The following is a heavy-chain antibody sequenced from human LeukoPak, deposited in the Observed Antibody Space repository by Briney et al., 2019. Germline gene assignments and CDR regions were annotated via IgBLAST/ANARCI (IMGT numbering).Heavy chain of an antibody. CDR3: ARGKFPRSCYDSSGYYY. J-gene: IGHJ4*02. D-gene: IGHD3-22*01. Sequence: GGSLRLSCAASGFTFSSYAMHWVRQAPGKGLEWVAVISYDGSNKYYADSVKGRFTISRDNSKNTLYLQMNSLRAEDTAVYYCARGKFPRSCYDSSGYYYWGQGTLVTASS. V-gene: IGHV3-30-3*01. CDR1: GFTFSSYA. CDR2: ISYDGSNK.